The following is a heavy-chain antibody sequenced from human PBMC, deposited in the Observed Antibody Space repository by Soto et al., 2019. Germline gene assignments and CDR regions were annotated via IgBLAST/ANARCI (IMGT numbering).Heavy chain of an antibody. Sequence: SETVSLTCTFSGASIINYYWSWIRQPPGKGLEWIGYIYYSGSTNYNPSLKSRVTISVDTSKNQFSLKLSSVTAADTAVYYCARTELGYQLLFNYYYGMDVWGQGTTVTVSS. CDR3: ARTELGYQLLFNYYYGMDV. D-gene: IGHD2-2*01. CDR1: GASIINYY. J-gene: IGHJ6*02. CDR2: IYYSGST. V-gene: IGHV4-59*01.